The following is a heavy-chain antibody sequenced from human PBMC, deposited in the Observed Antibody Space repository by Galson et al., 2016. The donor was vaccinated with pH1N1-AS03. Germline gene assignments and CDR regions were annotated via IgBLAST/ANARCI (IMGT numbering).Heavy chain of an antibody. D-gene: IGHD5-12*01. Sequence: SLRLSCAASGFTFSTYGMHWVRQAPGKGLECVAIISYDGTNKYYADSVQGRFTISRDNSKNTLYLQMTSLRPEDTAVYYCAKTRKRGYSGYSFFEGPLDYWGQGTLVTVSS. CDR2: ISYDGTNK. J-gene: IGHJ4*02. V-gene: IGHV3-30*18. CDR3: AKTRKRGYSGYSFFEGPLDY. CDR1: GFTFSTYG.